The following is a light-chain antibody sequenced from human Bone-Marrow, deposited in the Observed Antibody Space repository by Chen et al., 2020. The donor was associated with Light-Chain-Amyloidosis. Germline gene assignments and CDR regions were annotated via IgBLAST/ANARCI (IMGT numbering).Light chain of an antibody. Sequence: DILITQTPLSMSVPPGQPASISCKSSQTLLHKNGKTYLYWYVQKSGQPPHLLMYEVSTRFSGVPLRFSGSGSGTDFTLEISRVEAEDAGIYFCMQSKHLPYTFGPGTRLEIK. CDR1: QTLLHKNGKTY. CDR3: MQSKHLPYT. V-gene: IGKV2D-29*01. CDR2: EVS. J-gene: IGKJ2*01.